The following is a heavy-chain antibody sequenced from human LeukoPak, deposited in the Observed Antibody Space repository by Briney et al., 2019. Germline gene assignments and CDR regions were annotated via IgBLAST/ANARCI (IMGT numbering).Heavy chain of an antibody. D-gene: IGHD6-13*01. CDR2: IHYSGST. J-gene: IGHJ3*02. CDR3: ASAIAAAATYAFDI. CDR1: GGSISSYF. Sequence: SETLSLTCTVSGGSISSYFWSWIRQPPGKGLEWIGYIHYSGSTNHNPSLKSRVTISVDTSKNQFSLKLSSVTAADTAVYYCASAIAAAATYAFDIWGQGTMVTVSS. V-gene: IGHV4-59*01.